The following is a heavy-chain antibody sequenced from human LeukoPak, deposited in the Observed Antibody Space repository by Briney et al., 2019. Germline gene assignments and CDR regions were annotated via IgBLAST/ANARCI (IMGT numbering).Heavy chain of an antibody. Sequence: SETLSLTCTVSGGSISSYYWSWIRQHPGKGLEWIGYIYYSGSTYYNPSLKSRVTISVDTSKNQFSLKLRSVTAADTAVYYCAGAREFSSSSGRAYYFDFWGQGTLVTVSS. V-gene: IGHV4-59*01. CDR3: AGAREFSSSSGRAYYFDF. CDR1: GGSISSYY. D-gene: IGHD6-6*01. CDR2: IYYSGST. J-gene: IGHJ4*02.